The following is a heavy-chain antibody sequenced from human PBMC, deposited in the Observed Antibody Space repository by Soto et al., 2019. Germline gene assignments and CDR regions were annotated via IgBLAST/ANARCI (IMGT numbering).Heavy chain of an antibody. CDR2: IRSKANSYAI. Sequence: GRSLKLSGAASGFTFSGSAMHWVRQASGKGLEWVGRIRSKANSYAIAYAVSVKGRFTISRDDSRNTAYLRMNSLKTEDTAVYYCARGVYDFWSGHPKGLDYWGQGTVVTVSS. D-gene: IGHD3-3*01. V-gene: IGHV3-73*01. CDR3: ARGVYDFWSGHPKGLDY. J-gene: IGHJ4*02. CDR1: GFTFSGSA.